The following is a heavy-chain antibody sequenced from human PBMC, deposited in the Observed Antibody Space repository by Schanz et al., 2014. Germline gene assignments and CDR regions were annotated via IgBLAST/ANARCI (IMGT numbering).Heavy chain of an antibody. CDR1: EYSFTSYS. Sequence: QVQLVQSGAEVKKPGASVKVSCKASEYSFTSYSMHWVRQAPGQRLEWMGWINTGSGDTKYSQNFQGRVTITRDTSATTAYMELTNLRSEDTAVYYCARDLPYCDGGKCYSDGFDIWGQGTLVTISS. V-gene: IGHV1-3*04. J-gene: IGHJ3*02. D-gene: IGHD2-21*01. CDR2: INTGSGDT. CDR3: ARDLPYCDGGKCYSDGFDI.